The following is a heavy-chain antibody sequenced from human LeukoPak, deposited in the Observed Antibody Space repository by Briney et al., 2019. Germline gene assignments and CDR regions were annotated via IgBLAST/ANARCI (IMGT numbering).Heavy chain of an antibody. CDR2: ISYDGSNK. J-gene: IGHJ4*02. D-gene: IGHD6-19*01. CDR3: LGGAVAGN. Sequence: PGGSLRLSCAASGFTFSSYAMHWVRQAPGKGLEWVAVISYDGSNKYYADSVKGRFTISRGNSKNTLYLQMNSLRAEDTAVYYCLGGAVAGNWGQGTLVTVS. CDR1: GFTFSSYA. V-gene: IGHV3-30-3*01.